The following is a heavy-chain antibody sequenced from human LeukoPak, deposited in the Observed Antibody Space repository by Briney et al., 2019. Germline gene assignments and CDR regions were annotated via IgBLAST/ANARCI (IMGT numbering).Heavy chain of an antibody. CDR1: GFTFSSYA. J-gene: IGHJ4*02. D-gene: IGHD1-1*01. V-gene: IGHV3-64*01. CDR2: ISSNGGST. CDR3: AAGRGTTAFDY. Sequence: GGSLRVSCAASGFTFSSYAMHWVRQAPGKGLEYVSAISSNGGSTYYANSVKGRFTISRDNSKNTLYLQMGSLRAEDMAVYYCAAGRGTTAFDYWGQGTLVTVSS.